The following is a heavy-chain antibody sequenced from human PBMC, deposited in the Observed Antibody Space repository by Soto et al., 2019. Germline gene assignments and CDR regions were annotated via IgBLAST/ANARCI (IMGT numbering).Heavy chain of an antibody. CDR3: AGLYSYGYGNWFDP. CDR1: GGSISSYY. Sequence: PSETLSLTCTVSGGSISSYYWSWIRQPPGKGLEWIGYIYYSGSTNYNPSLKSRVTISVDTSKNQFSLRLSSVTAADTAVYYCAGLYSYGYGNWFDPWGQGTLVTVSS. J-gene: IGHJ5*02. V-gene: IGHV4-59*01. CDR2: IYYSGST. D-gene: IGHD5-18*01.